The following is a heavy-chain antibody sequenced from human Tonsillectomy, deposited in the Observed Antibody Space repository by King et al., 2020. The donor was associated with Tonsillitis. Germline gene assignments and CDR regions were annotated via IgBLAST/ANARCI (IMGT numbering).Heavy chain of an antibody. CDR2: IYTSGST. V-gene: IGHV4-61*02. Sequence: QLQESGPGLVKPSQTLSLTCTVSGGSISSGSYYWSWIRQPAGKGLEWIGRIYTSGSTNYNPPLKSRVTISVDTSKNQFALKRSSVTAADTAVYYCARGSSSWYSGAFDIWGQGTMVTVSS. J-gene: IGHJ3*02. CDR1: GGSISSGSYY. CDR3: ARGSSSWYSGAFDI. D-gene: IGHD6-13*01.